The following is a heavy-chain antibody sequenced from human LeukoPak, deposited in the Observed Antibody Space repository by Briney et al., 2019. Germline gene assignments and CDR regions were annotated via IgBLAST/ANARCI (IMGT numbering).Heavy chain of an antibody. CDR2: ISYDGSNK. D-gene: IGHD2-15*01. CDR1: GFTFSSYG. Sequence: PERSLRLSCAASGFTFSSYGMHWVRQAPGKGLEWVAVISYDGSNKYYADSVKGRFTISRDNSKNTLYLQMNSLRAEDTAVYYCAKDGIRYCSGGSCYLFDYWGQGTLVTVSS. V-gene: IGHV3-30*18. CDR3: AKDGIRYCSGGSCYLFDY. J-gene: IGHJ4*02.